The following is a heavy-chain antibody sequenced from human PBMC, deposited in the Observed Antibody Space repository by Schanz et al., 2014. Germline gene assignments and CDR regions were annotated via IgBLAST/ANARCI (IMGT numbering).Heavy chain of an antibody. D-gene: IGHD2-8*02. Sequence: QVQMVQSGDEVKKPGASVKVSCKTSGYTFSYYGITWVRQAPGQGLEWVGWISPYTGNTHYFDKMEGRGTMTTDTSTITAYMELRSLRSADTAMYYCATMWEYCTATACQILEVLDVWGQGTMVTVSS. CDR1: GYTFSYYG. CDR3: ATMWEYCTATACQILEVLDV. CDR2: ISPYTGNT. V-gene: IGHV1-18*01. J-gene: IGHJ3*01.